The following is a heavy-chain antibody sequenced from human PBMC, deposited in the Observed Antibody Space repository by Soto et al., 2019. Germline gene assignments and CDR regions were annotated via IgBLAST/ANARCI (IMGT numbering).Heavy chain of an antibody. CDR2: ISASDGGA. Sequence: GGSLRLSCAASGFTFSGYGMSWVRQAPEKGLEWVSGISASDGGAYYADSVKGRFTISRDNSENTLYLQMNSLRVEDTAVYYCAKDSDREYFQHWGQGTLVTVSS. CDR3: AKDSDREYFQH. V-gene: IGHV3-23*01. D-gene: IGHD3-10*01. J-gene: IGHJ1*01. CDR1: GFTFSGYG.